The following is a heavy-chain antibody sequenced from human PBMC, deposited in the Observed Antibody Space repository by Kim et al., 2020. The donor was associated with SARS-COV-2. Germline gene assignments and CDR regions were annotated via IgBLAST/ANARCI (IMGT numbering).Heavy chain of an antibody. CDR3: ARAAVTVPGTRELGY. CDR2: INRGGDTI. J-gene: IGHJ4*02. Sequence: GGSLRLSCAASGFNFESYSLTWVRQAPGKGLEWLSYINRGGDTIYYADSVKGRFTISRDNAKNSLFLQMNSLRDEDTAVYYCARAAVTVPGTRELGYWGPGTLVAVSS. V-gene: IGHV3-48*02. D-gene: IGHD6-19*01. CDR1: GFNFESYS.